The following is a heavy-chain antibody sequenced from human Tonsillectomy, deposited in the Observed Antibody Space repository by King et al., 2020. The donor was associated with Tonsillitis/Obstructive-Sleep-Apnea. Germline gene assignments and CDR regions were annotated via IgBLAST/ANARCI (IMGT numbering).Heavy chain of an antibody. CDR2: MSGSGSLT. CDR1: GFTFSTYA. D-gene: IGHD3-10*01. V-gene: IGHV3-23*04. Sequence: VQLVESGGLLLQPGGSLRLSFAAAGFTFSTYAMSWVRQAPGRGSEWFSSMSGSGSLTYYANSVKGRFTISRDNSKNTLYLQMNTLIAEDTAIYYCAKISSWEFLRYLDYWGQGTLVTVYS. J-gene: IGHJ4*02. CDR3: AKISSWEFLRYLDY.